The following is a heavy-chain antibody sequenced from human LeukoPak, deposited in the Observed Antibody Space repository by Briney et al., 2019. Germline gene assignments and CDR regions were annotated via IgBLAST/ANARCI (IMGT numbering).Heavy chain of an antibody. CDR3: ARGGGIAVAGDFDY. V-gene: IGHV1-2*02. J-gene: IGHJ4*02. Sequence: GASVKVSCKASGYTFTGYYMHWVRQAPGQGLEWMGWINPNSGGTNYAQKFQGRVTMTRDTSISTAYMELSRLRSDDTAVYYCARGGGIAVAGDFDYWSQGTLVTVSS. D-gene: IGHD6-19*01. CDR2: INPNSGGT. CDR1: GYTFTGYY.